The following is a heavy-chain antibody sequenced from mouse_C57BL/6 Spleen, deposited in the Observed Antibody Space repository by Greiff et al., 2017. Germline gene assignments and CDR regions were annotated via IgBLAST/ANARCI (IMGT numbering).Heavy chain of an antibody. J-gene: IGHJ3*01. V-gene: IGHV1-74*01. D-gene: IGHD2-12*01. Sequence: QVQLQQPGAELVKPGASVKVSCKASGYTFTSYWMHWVKQRPGQGLEWIGRIHPSDSDTNYNQKFKGKATLTGDKSSTTADMQRSSLTSEDSAVYYWTVGGRWDYSYYWGQGTLVTVSA. CDR3: TVGGRWDYSYY. CDR2: IHPSDSDT. CDR1: GYTFTSYW.